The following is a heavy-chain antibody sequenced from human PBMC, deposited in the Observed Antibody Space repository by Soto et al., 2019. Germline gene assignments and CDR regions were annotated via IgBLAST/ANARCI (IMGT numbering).Heavy chain of an antibody. Sequence: SETLSLTCAVSGGSISSSNWWSWVRQPPGKGLEWIGEIYHSGSTNYNPSLKSRVTISVHKSKNQFSLKLSSVTAADTAVYYCASREDTWVDYYDSSGYYWGGGASDYYGMDVWGQGTTVTVSS. CDR2: IYHSGST. D-gene: IGHD3-22*01. CDR3: ASREDTWVDYYDSSGYYWGGGASDYYGMDV. J-gene: IGHJ6*02. CDR1: GGSISSSNW. V-gene: IGHV4-4*02.